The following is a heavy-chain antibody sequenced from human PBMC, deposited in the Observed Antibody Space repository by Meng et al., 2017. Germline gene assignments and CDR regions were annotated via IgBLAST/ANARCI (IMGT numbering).Heavy chain of an antibody. Sequence: QVQLHPPGPGLVKPSQTLSLICAISGDSVSSNSAAWNWIRQSPSRGLEWLGRAYYRSKWYHDYAESVKSRISIDPDTSKNQFSLQLRSVTPEDSAVYYCARGSYSFDSWGQRTLVTVSS. J-gene: IGHJ4*02. CDR1: GDSVSSNSAA. CDR2: AYYRSKWYH. CDR3: ARGSYSFDS. D-gene: IGHD1-26*01. V-gene: IGHV6-1*01.